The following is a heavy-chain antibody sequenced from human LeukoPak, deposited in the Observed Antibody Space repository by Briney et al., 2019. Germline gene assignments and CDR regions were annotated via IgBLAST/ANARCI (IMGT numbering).Heavy chain of an antibody. CDR1: GDSITNSNYY. D-gene: IGHD5-12*01. CDR3: ARRGQVALIDY. CDR2: IYYSGST. V-gene: IGHV4-39*01. J-gene: IGHJ4*02. Sequence: SETLSLTCTVSGDSITNSNYYWGWIRQPPGKGLEWIGSIYYSGSTYYNPSLNSRVTISVDTSKNQFSLKLSSVTAADTAVYYCARRGQVALIDYWGQGTLVTVSS.